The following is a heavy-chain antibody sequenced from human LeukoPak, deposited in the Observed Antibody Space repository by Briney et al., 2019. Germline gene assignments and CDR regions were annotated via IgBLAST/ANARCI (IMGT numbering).Heavy chain of an antibody. D-gene: IGHD3-10*01. CDR3: ARADYYGSGYYGMDV. V-gene: IGHV3-30-3*01. CDR1: GFTFSSYT. CDR2: ISHDGGNK. Sequence: GGSLGLSCAASGFTFSSYTMHWVRQAPDKGLEWVAVISHDGGNKYYADSVKGRFSISRDNSKNTLSLQMNSLRVEDTAVYYCARADYYGSGYYGMDVWGQGTTVTVSS. J-gene: IGHJ6*02.